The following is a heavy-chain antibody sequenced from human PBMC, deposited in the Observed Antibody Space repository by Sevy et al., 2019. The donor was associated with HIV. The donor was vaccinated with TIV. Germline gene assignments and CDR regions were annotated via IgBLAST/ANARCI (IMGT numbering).Heavy chain of an antibody. V-gene: IGHV3-23*01. CDR3: AKNLKEGSGYNNY. D-gene: IGHD5-12*01. J-gene: IGHJ4*02. CDR1: RFTFSSYA. CDR2: ISGSGGST. Sequence: GGFLRLSCAASRFTFSSYAMSWVRQAPGKGLEWVSAISGSGGSTYYADSVKGRFTISRDNSKNTLYLQMNSLRAEDTAVYYCAKNLKEGSGYNNYWGQGTLVTVSS.